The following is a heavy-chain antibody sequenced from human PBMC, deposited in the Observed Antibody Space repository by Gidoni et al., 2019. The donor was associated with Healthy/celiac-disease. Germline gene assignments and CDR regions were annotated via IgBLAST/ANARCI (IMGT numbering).Heavy chain of an antibody. CDR3: ARQVITFGGVIATFDY. V-gene: IGHV4-59*08. CDR2: IYYSGST. J-gene: IGHJ4*02. CDR1: GGSISSYY. D-gene: IGHD3-16*02. Sequence: QVQLQESGPGLVKPSETLSLTCTVSGGSISSYYWSWIRQPPGKGLEWIGYIYYSGSTNYNPSLKSRVTISVDTSKNQFSLKLSSVTAADTAVYYCARQVITFGGVIATFDYWGQGTLVTVSS.